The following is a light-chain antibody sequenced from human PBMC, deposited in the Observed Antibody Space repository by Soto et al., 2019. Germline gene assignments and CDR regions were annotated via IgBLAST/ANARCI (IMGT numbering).Light chain of an antibody. V-gene: IGLV1-40*01. J-gene: IGLJ2*01. CDR1: GSSIGAGYD. Sequence: QLVLTQPPSVSGAPGQSVTISCTGSGSSIGAGYDVHWYQQLPGVAPKLLIFDTTNRPSGVPGRFSGSKSGASASLAITGLLPEDEADFFCQSFDTNLNAVVFGGGTKLTVL. CDR2: DTT. CDR3: QSFDTNLNAVV.